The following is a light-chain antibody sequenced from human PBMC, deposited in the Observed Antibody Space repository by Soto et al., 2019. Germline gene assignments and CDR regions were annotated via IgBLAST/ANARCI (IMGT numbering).Light chain of an antibody. CDR2: YKSDSDK. Sequence: QPVLTQPYSLSASPGASASLTCTLRSGINVGTYRIYCYQQKPGSPPQYLLRYKSDSDKQQGSGVPSRFSGSKDASANAGILLISGLQSEDEADYYCMIWHSSAVVFGGGTKLTVL. CDR3: MIWHSSAVV. CDR1: SGINVGTYR. V-gene: IGLV5-45*03. J-gene: IGLJ2*01.